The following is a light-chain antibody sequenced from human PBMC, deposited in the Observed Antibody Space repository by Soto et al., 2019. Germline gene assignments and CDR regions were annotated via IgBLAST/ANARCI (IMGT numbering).Light chain of an antibody. CDR2: DAS. J-gene: IGKJ4*01. CDR3: QQRSNWPFT. V-gene: IGKV3-11*01. CDR1: QSVSSY. Sequence: EIVLTQCPATVSLSPGERATLSCRASQSVSSYLAWYQQKPGQAPRLLIYDASNRATGIPARFSGSGSGTDFTLTISNLEPEDFAVYYCQQRSNWPFTFGGGTKVEIK.